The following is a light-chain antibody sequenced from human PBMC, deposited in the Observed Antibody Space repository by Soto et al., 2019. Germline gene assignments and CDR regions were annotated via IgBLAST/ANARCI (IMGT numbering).Light chain of an antibody. CDR2: GAS. J-gene: IGKJ1*01. CDR1: QSIGTY. V-gene: IGKV1-39*01. Sequence: DIQVTQSPSSLSASVGDRVTITCRASQSIGTYLNWYHQKPGKAPQLLIYGASTLQSGVPSRFSGSGSGTHFTLTINSLQPEDFGTLSCQPSYSTPTFGQGTKVQIK. CDR3: QPSYSTPT.